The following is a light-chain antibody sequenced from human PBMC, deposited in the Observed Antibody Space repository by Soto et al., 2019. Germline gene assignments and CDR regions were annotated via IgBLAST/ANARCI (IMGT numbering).Light chain of an antibody. J-gene: IGLJ2*01. CDR2: GNS. Sequence: QSVLTQPPSVSGAPGQRVTISCTGSSSNIGAGYDVHWYQHLPGTAPKLLIYGNSVRPLGVPDRFSGSKSGTSASLAITGLQAEDEADYYCQSYDASLSGYVVFGGGTQLTVL. CDR1: SSNIGAGYD. CDR3: QSYDASLSGYVV. V-gene: IGLV1-40*01.